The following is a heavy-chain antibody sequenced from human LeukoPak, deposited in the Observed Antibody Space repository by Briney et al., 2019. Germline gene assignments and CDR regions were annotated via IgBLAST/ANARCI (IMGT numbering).Heavy chain of an antibody. CDR1: GFTFSSYG. J-gene: IGHJ4*02. Sequence: GGPLRLSCAASGFTFSSYGMHWVRQAPGKGLEWVAVIWYDGSNKYYADSVKGRFTISRDNSKNTLYLQMNSLRAEDTAVCYCARDMSDSSGWLLFDYWGQGTLVTVSS. V-gene: IGHV3-33*01. CDR3: ARDMSDSSGWLLFDY. CDR2: IWYDGSNK. D-gene: IGHD6-19*01.